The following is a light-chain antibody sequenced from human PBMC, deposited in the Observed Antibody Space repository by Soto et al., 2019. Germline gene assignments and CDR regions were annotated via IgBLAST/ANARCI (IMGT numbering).Light chain of an antibody. CDR3: QHYNNRPLT. Sequence: EIVMTQSPATLPVSPGERATLSCRASQSVSSSLAWYQQKPGQAPRLLISDASTRATGIPARFSGSGSGTEFTLTISSLQSEDFAVYYCQHYNNRPLTFGQGTKVEI. CDR2: DAS. V-gene: IGKV3-15*01. J-gene: IGKJ1*01. CDR1: QSVSSS.